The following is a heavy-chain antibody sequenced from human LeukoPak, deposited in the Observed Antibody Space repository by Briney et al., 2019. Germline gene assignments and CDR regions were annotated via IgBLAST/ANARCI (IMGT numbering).Heavy chain of an antibody. V-gene: IGHV3-7*01. CDR2: IKQDGSEK. D-gene: IGHD5-24*01. CDR1: GFTFSSYW. CDR3: ARERDGYAFDI. J-gene: IGHJ3*02. Sequence: GGSLRLSCAASGFTFSSYWMSWVRQAPGKGLEWVANIKQDGSEKHYVDLVKGRFTIPRDKSENSLYLQMNSLRAEDTAVYYCARERDGYAFDIWGQGTMVTVSS.